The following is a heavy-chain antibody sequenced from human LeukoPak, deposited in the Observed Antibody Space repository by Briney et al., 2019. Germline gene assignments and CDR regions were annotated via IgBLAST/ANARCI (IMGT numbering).Heavy chain of an antibody. J-gene: IGHJ4*02. D-gene: IGHD5-12*01. CDR3: ATYSGYGLDY. CDR2: IYYSGST. CDR1: GGSISSNY. V-gene: IGHV4-59*01. Sequence: SETLSLTCTVSGGSISSNYWSWIRQPPGKGLEWIGYIYYSGSTNYNPSLKSRVTISVDTSKNQFSLKLSSVTAADTAVYYCATYSGYGLDYWGQGTLVTVSS.